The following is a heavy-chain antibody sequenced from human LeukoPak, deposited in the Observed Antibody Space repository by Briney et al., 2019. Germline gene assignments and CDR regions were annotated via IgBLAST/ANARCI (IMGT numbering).Heavy chain of an antibody. Sequence: ASVKVSCTASGNTFTSYYMHWVRQAPGQGLEWMGIINPSGGRTNYAQKFQGRVTMTRDTSTSAVYMELSSLRSEDTAMYYCARDNTAGGPFDYWGQGTLVTVSS. CDR2: INPSGGRT. CDR1: GNTFTSYY. CDR3: ARDNTAGGPFDY. V-gene: IGHV1-46*01. D-gene: IGHD6-13*01. J-gene: IGHJ4*02.